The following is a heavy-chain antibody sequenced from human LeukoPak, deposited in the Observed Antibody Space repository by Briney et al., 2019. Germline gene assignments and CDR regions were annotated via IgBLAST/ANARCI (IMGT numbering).Heavy chain of an antibody. V-gene: IGHV4-34*01. CDR1: GGSFSGYY. J-gene: IGHJ6*03. Sequence: SETLSLTCAVYGGSFSGYYWSWIRQPPGKGLEWIGEINHSGSTNYNPSLKSRVTISVDTSKNQFSLKLSSVTAADTAVYYCARGKYSSSWPPHYMDVWGKGTMVTVSS. CDR3: ARGKYSSSWPPHYMDV. CDR2: INHSGST. D-gene: IGHD6-13*01.